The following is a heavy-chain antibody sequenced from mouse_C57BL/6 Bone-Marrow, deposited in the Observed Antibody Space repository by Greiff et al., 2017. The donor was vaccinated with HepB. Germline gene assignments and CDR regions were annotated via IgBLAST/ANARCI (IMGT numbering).Heavy chain of an antibody. V-gene: IGHV3-6*01. Sequence: EVKLQESGPGLVKPSQSLSLTCSVTGYSITSGYYWNWIRQFPGNKLEWMGYISYDGSNNYNPSLKNRISITRDTSKNQFFLKLNSVTTEDTATYYCARGDYYGSSYGDYAMDYWGQGTSVTVSS. J-gene: IGHJ4*01. CDR1: GYSITSGYY. CDR3: ARGDYYGSSYGDYAMDY. CDR2: ISYDGSN. D-gene: IGHD1-1*01.